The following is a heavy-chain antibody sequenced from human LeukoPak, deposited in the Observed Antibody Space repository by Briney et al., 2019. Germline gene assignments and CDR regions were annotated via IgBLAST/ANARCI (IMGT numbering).Heavy chain of an antibody. J-gene: IGHJ4*02. D-gene: IGHD4-17*01. Sequence: SETLSLTCTVSGGSINSYHWSWIRQPPGKGLEWIGYIYYSGSTNYNPSLKSRVTISVDTSKNQFSLKLSSVTAADTAVYYCARAPSTVTLDYWGQGTLVTVSS. CDR2: IYYSGST. CDR3: ARAPSTVTLDY. V-gene: IGHV4-59*01. CDR1: GGSINSYH.